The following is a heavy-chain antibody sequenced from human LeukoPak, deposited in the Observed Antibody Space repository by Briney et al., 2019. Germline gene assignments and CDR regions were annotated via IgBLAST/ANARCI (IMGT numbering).Heavy chain of an antibody. Sequence: GGSLRLSCAASGFTFSSYAMSWVRQAPGRGLEWVSGISGSGGGTYYADSVKGRFAISRDNSKNTLSLQMNSLRAEDTAVYYCAKDGYCSSTNCYPAPYWGQGTLVTVSS. CDR3: AKDGYCSSTNCYPAPY. CDR2: ISGSGGGT. CDR1: GFTFSSYA. J-gene: IGHJ4*02. D-gene: IGHD2-2*01. V-gene: IGHV3-23*01.